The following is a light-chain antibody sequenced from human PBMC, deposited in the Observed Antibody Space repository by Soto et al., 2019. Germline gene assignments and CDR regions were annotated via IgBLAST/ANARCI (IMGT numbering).Light chain of an antibody. J-gene: IGLJ1*01. Sequence: VLAQPPSVSGAPGQKVTISYTGSSSNIGAGYDLHWYQQLPGTAPKLLLYGNSNRPSGVPDRFSGSKSGTSASPAITGLQAEDEADYYCQSYDSSLSAYVFGTGTKVTVL. CDR2: GNS. V-gene: IGLV1-40*01. CDR3: QSYDSSLSAYV. CDR1: SSNIGAGYD.